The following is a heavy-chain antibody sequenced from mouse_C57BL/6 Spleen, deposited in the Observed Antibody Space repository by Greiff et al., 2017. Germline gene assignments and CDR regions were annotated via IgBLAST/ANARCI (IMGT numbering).Heavy chain of an antibody. CDR2: ILPGSGST. J-gene: IGHJ2*01. Sequence: VQLQQSGAELMKPGASVKLSCKATGYTFTGYWIEWVKQRPGHGLEWIGEILPGSGSTNYNEKFKGKATFTADTSSNTAYMQLSSLTTEDSAIYYCARKFLITTVVKNYYFDYWGQGTTLTVSS. D-gene: IGHD1-1*01. V-gene: IGHV1-9*01. CDR3: ARKFLITTVVKNYYFDY. CDR1: GYTFTGYW.